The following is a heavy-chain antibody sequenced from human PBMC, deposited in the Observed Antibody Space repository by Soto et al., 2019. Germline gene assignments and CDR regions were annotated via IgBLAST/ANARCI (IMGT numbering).Heavy chain of an antibody. CDR2: IYWDDDK. CDR1: GFSLSTRGEG. J-gene: IGHJ2*01. CDR3: VHAGGIPACDL. V-gene: IGHV2-5*02. Sequence: QITLKESGPALVKPTQTLTLTCTFSGFSLSTRGEGVGWIRQPPGKALEWLAVIYWDDDKRFSPSLKRRLTVTKDTSKNQVVLTMTNMDPVDTATYYSVHAGGIPACDLWGRGTLVTVSS. D-gene: IGHD2-2*02.